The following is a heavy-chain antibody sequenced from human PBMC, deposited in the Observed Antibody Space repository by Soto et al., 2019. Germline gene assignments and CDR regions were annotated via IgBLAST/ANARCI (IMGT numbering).Heavy chain of an antibody. CDR3: SRDLERVFDY. V-gene: IGHV3-30*04. Sequence: QVQLVESGGGVVQPGRSLRLSCAASGFTFSSYAMHWVRQAPGKGLEWVAVIAYDGRNKYYADSVKGRFTISRDNSKNTLYLKMNSLRIEDTAGYYCSRDLERVFDYWGQGTLVTVSS. CDR1: GFTFSSYA. D-gene: IGHD1-1*01. CDR2: IAYDGRNK. J-gene: IGHJ4*02.